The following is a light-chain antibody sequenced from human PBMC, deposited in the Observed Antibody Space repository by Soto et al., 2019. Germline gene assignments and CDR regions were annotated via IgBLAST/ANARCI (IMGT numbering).Light chain of an antibody. CDR3: ASYTTSSTYV. CDR2: DVS. V-gene: IGLV2-14*01. J-gene: IGLJ1*01. CDR1: SSDVGGYSY. Sequence: QSALTQPASVSGSPGQSIAISCTGTSSDVGGYSYVSWYQQQPGKAPKLVISDVSNRPSGVSDCFSGSKSGNTASLTISGLQTEDEADYYCASYTTSSTYVFGTGTKLTGL.